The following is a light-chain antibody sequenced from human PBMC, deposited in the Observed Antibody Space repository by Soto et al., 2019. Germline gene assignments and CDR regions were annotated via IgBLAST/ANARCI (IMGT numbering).Light chain of an antibody. CDR1: QSISDW. J-gene: IGKJ2*01. CDR2: KAS. CDR3: QQCNRFPYT. Sequence: DIQMTQSPSTLSASVGDRVTITCRASQSISDWLAWYQQRSGKAPKLLIYKASSLQSGVPPRFSGSGSGTEFTLTISSLQPDDFATYYCQQCNRFPYTFGQGTKLEIK. V-gene: IGKV1-5*03.